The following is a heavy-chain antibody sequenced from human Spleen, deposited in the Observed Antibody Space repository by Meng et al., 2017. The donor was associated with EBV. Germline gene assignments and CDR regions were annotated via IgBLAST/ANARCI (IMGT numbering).Heavy chain of an antibody. CDR3: AKGDREWVWSSSMA. CDR2: IRCTGIST. V-gene: IGHV3-23*04. Sequence: VDPVRAGGGLVRPGGSLRLSCAASGCTFISYAMSWVRQAPGKGLEWVSGIRCTGISTYYADSVKGRFTVSRDNSKNTLYLQMNSLRAEDTAVYYCAKGDREWVWSSSMAWGQGTLVTVSS. J-gene: IGHJ5*02. CDR1: GCTFISYA. D-gene: IGHD2-21*01.